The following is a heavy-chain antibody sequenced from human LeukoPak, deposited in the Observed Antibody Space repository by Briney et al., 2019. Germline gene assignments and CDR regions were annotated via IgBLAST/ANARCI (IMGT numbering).Heavy chain of an antibody. D-gene: IGHD2-21*02. Sequence: GGSLRLSCAASGFTFSNYGMHWVRQAPGKGLEWVAIISYDGSNKYYADSVKGRFTISRDNSENTLYLQMNSLIPEDTAVYYCAKQNCGGDCYPDYWGQGTLVTVSS. CDR3: AKQNCGGDCYPDY. V-gene: IGHV3-30*18. CDR1: GFTFSNYG. J-gene: IGHJ4*02. CDR2: ISYDGSNK.